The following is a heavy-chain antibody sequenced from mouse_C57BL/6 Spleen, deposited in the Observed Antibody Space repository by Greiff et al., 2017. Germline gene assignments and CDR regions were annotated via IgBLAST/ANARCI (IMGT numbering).Heavy chain of an antibody. CDR1: GYTFTDYY. V-gene: IGHV1-76*01. J-gene: IGHJ3*01. Sequence: QVQLQQSGAELVRPGASVKLSCKASGYTFTDYYINWVKQRPGQGLEWIARIYPGSGNTYYNEKFKGKATLTAEKSSSTAYMQLSSLTSEDSAVYFCADGYYWFAYWGQGTLVTVSA. CDR3: ADGYYWFAY. CDR2: IYPGSGNT. D-gene: IGHD2-3*01.